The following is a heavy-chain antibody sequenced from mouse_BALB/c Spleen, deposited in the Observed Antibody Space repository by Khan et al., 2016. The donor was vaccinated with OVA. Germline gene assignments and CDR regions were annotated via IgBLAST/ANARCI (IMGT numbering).Heavy chain of an antibody. D-gene: IGHD1-1*01. CDR2: ISYSGNT. V-gene: IGHV3-2*02. Sequence: EVQLQESGPGLVKPSQSLSLTFTVTGYSIASDYAWNWIRQFPGNKLEWMGFISYSGNTNYNPSLKSRISITRDTSKNQFFLQLNSLTSEDTATYYCARVYGGYFDYWGQGTTLTVSS. CDR1: GYSIASDYA. CDR3: ARVYGGYFDY. J-gene: IGHJ2*01.